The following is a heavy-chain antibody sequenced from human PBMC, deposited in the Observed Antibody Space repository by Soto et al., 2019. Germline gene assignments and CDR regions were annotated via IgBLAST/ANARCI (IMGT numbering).Heavy chain of an antibody. J-gene: IGHJ5*02. V-gene: IGHV3-11*01. Sequence: GGSLRLSCAASGCSCSDDDMSWIRQAPGKGLEWVSYISSSGTTIYYGDSVQGRFTISRDNAKNSLYLQMNSLTADDTAVYFCARHFGTPAIEELCSGGSCYYDWFDPRGQGTHVTVSS. CDR1: GCSCSDDD. CDR3: ARHFGTPAIEELCSGGSCYYDWFDP. D-gene: IGHD2-15*01. CDR2: ISSSGTTI.